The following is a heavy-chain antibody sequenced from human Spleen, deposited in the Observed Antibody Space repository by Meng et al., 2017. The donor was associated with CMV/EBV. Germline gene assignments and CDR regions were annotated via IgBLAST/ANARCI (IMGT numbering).Heavy chain of an antibody. D-gene: IGHD1-26*01. J-gene: IGHJ4*02. Sequence: QWHLQASGPGLVKPSPALSSPVPAYGGSFSGYYWSWIRQPPGKGLEWIGEINHSGSTNYNPSLKSRVTISVDTSKNQFSLKLSSVTAADTAVYYCARSRIVGVYIPYGYWGQGTLVTVFS. CDR2: INHSGST. CDR3: ARSRIVGVYIPYGY. CDR1: GGSFSGYY. V-gene: IGHV4-34*09.